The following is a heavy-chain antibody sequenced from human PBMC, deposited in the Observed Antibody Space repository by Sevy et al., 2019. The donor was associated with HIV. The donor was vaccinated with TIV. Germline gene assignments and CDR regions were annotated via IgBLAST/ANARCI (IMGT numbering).Heavy chain of an antibody. CDR3: ARDPHIVGGTPNAGFDI. J-gene: IGHJ3*02. Sequence: ASVKVSCKASGYTFTNSGISWVRQAPGQGLEWMGWISTYNGNTKYAQKLQGRVTMTTDTSTSTAYMELRSLRSDDTAVYYCARDPHIVGGTPNAGFDIWGQGTMVTVSS. CDR2: ISTYNGNT. CDR1: GYTFTNSG. V-gene: IGHV1-18*01. D-gene: IGHD1-26*01.